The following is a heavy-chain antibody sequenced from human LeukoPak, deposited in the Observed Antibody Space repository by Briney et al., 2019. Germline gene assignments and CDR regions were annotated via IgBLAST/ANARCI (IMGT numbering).Heavy chain of an antibody. J-gene: IGHJ4*02. Sequence: GGSLRLSCAASGFTFSSYAMSWVRQAPGKGLEWASAISGSGGSTYYADSVKGRFTISRDNSKNTLYLQMNSLRAEDTAVYYCAKDLGYKTYYYDSSGYQPAFDYWGQGTLVTVSS. V-gene: IGHV3-23*01. CDR3: AKDLGYKTYYYDSSGYQPAFDY. CDR2: ISGSGGST. D-gene: IGHD3-22*01. CDR1: GFTFSSYA.